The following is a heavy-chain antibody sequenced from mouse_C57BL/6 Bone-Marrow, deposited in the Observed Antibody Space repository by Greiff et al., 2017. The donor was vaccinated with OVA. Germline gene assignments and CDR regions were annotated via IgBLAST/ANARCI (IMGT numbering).Heavy chain of an antibody. D-gene: IGHD1-1*01. J-gene: IGHJ4*01. CDR1: GFNIKDYY. Sequence: LVESGAELVKPGASVKLSCTASGFNIKDYYMHRVKQRTEQGLEWIGRIDPEDGETKYAPKFQGKATITADTSSNTAYLQLSSLTSEDTAVYYCASFITTVVATVDYWGQGTSVTVSS. CDR2: IDPEDGET. V-gene: IGHV14-2*01. CDR3: ASFITTVVATVDY.